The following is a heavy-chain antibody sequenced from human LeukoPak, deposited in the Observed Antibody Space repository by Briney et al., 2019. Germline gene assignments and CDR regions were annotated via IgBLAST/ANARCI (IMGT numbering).Heavy chain of an antibody. Sequence: PGGSLRLSCAASGFTVSSNYMSWVRQAPGKGLEWVSVMFSGGTTYYADSVKGRFTISRDTSKNTLYLQMNSLRAEDTAVYYCMVTRGEGAFDIWGQGTMVTVSS. V-gene: IGHV3-66*01. CDR1: GFTVSSNY. D-gene: IGHD2-21*02. CDR2: MFSGGTT. J-gene: IGHJ3*02. CDR3: MVTRGEGAFDI.